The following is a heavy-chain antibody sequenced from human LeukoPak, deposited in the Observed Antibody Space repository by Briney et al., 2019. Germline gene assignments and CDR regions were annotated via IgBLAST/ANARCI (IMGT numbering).Heavy chain of an antibody. D-gene: IGHD2-15*01. Sequence: SETLSLTCAVYGGSFSGYYWRWIRQPPGKGLEWIGEINHSGSTNYNPSLKSRVTISVDTSKNQFSLKLSSVTAADTAVYYCARAGLGYCSGGSCYWFDPWGQGTLVTVSS. J-gene: IGHJ5*02. CDR2: INHSGST. CDR1: GGSFSGYY. CDR3: ARAGLGYCSGGSCYWFDP. V-gene: IGHV4-34*01.